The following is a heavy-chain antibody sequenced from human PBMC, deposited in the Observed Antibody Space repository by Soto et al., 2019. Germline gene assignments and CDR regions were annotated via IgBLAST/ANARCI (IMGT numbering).Heavy chain of an antibody. J-gene: IGHJ6*02. CDR1: GGTFSSYA. D-gene: IGHD3-3*01. CDR2: IIPIFGTA. CDR3: AMGEGYDFWSGFHYYYGMDV. Sequence: QVQLVQSGAEVNKPGSSVKVSCKASGGTFSSYAISWVRQAPGQGLEWMGGIIPIFGTANYAQKFQGRVTITADESTSTADMELSSLRSEDTALYYCAMGEGYDFWSGFHYYYGMDVWGQGTTVTVSS. V-gene: IGHV1-69*12.